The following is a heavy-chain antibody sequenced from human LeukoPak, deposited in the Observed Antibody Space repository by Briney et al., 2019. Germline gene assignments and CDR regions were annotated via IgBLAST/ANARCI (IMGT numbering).Heavy chain of an antibody. CDR3: ATMFGESSDFDH. J-gene: IGHJ4*02. V-gene: IGHV4-4*07. CDR1: GGSISAYY. CDR2: LHSSGET. Sequence: SETLSLTCVVSGGSISAYYWNWIRQPAGKGLEWIGRLHSSGETTSNPSLMSRASMSLDASRTHFTLKLTSVTAADTAIYYCATMFGESSDFDHWGQGTLVTVSS. D-gene: IGHD3-10*02.